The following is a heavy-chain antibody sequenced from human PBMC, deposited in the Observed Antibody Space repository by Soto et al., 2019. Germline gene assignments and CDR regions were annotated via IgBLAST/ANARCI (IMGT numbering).Heavy chain of an antibody. CDR1: GGSFSGYY. CDR3: ARTYYYGSGSPS. J-gene: IGHJ5*02. Sequence: KTSETLSLTCAVYGGSFSGYYWSWIRQPPGKGLEWIGEINHSGSTNYNPSLKSRVTISVDTSKNQFSLKLSSVTAADTAVYYCARTYYYGSGSPSWGQGTLVTVS. D-gene: IGHD3-10*01. CDR2: INHSGST. V-gene: IGHV4-34*01.